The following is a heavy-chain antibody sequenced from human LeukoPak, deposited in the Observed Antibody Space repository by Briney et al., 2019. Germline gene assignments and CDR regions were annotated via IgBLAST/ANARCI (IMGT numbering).Heavy chain of an antibody. D-gene: IGHD1-14*01. CDR1: GFTFSSYD. Sequence: GGSLRLSCAASGFTFSSYDMNWVRQAPGKGPEWVSYISSRGTTMYYADSVKGRFTISRDNAKKSLYLQMNSLRAEDTAVYYCASITFSYKYYFDYWGQGTLVTVSS. CDR2: ISSRGTTM. J-gene: IGHJ4*02. V-gene: IGHV3-48*01. CDR3: ASITFSYKYYFDY.